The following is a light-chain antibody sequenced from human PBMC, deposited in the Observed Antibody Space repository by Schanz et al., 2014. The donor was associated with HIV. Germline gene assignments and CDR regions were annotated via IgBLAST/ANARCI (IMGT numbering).Light chain of an antibody. CDR3: QSFDGSLGGVL. V-gene: IGLV1-40*01. CDR1: RSNIGTGFD. J-gene: IGLJ3*02. CDR2: ANT. Sequence: QSVLTQPPSVSGAPGQRVTISCTGTRSNIGTGFDVHWYQLLPGTAPKVLIFANTHRPSGVPDRFSGSKSGTSASLAITGLQAEDEADYYCQSFDGSLGGVLFGGGTKLTVL.